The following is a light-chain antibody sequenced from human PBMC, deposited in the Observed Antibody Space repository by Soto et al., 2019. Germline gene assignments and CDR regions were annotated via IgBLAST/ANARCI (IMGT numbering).Light chain of an antibody. CDR3: QQRNIWPPVT. CDR2: GAF. V-gene: IGKV3-11*01. J-gene: IGKJ5*01. CDR1: PSVSNY. Sequence: EIVLTQSPDTLSLSPGERATLSCRASPSVSNYLAWYQQKPGQAPRLLIYGAFDRATGIPARFSGSGSEADFTLTISSLEPEDFAVYYCQQRNIWPPVTFGQGTRL.